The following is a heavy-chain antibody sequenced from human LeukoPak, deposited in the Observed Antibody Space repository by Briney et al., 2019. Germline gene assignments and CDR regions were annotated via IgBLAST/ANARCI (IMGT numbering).Heavy chain of an antibody. J-gene: IGHJ6*03. V-gene: IGHV1-18*01. Sequence: ASVKVSCKASGYTFTSYGISWVRQAPGQGLEWMGWISTYNGNTNYAQKLQGRVTMTTDTSTSTAYMELRSLRSDDTAVYYCARDLGRYCSGGSCYYYYSMDVWGKGTTVTISS. CDR1: GYTFTSYG. D-gene: IGHD2-15*01. CDR2: ISTYNGNT. CDR3: ARDLGRYCSGGSCYYYYSMDV.